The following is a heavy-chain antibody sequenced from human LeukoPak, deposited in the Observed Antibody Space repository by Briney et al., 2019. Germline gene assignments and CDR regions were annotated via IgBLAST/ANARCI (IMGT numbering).Heavy chain of an antibody. V-gene: IGHV3-33*08. CDR1: GFTFSTYS. D-gene: IGHD3-9*01. CDR2: IWYDGSNK. Sequence: GGSLRLSCAASGFTFSTYSMKWVRQAPGKGLEWVAVIWYDGSNKYYADSVKGRFTISRDNSKNTLYVQMSSLRAEDTAVYYCALGLVTDYWGQGTLVTVSS. CDR3: ALGLVTDY. J-gene: IGHJ4*02.